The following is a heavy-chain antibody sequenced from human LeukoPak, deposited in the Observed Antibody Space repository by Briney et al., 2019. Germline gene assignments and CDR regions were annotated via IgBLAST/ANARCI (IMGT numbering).Heavy chain of an antibody. V-gene: IGHV3-7*01. J-gene: IGHJ4*02. D-gene: IGHD1-1*01. CDR1: GFTLSTSW. Sequence: GGPLRLSCTASGFTLSTSWMSWVRQAPGRGLEWVASIKQDGSQKYYVDSVKGRFTISRDNVQNSLYLQMNSLRAEDTAVYYCARLFRDVTTFDYWGQGTLVTVSS. CDR2: IKQDGSQK. CDR3: ARLFRDVTTFDY.